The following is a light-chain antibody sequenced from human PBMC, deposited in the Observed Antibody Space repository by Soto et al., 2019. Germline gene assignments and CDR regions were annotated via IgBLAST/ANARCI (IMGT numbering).Light chain of an antibody. CDR1: QSVSSKY. V-gene: IGKV3D-20*02. J-gene: IGKJ3*01. Sequence: DIVLTQSPGTLSLSPGERATLSCRASQSVSSKYLAWYQQKPGQAPRVLIYGASIRATGIPERFSGGGSGTDFTLTITRLEPEDFAVYYCQQRSNWPRFTFGPGTKVDIK. CDR3: QQRSNWPRFT. CDR2: GAS.